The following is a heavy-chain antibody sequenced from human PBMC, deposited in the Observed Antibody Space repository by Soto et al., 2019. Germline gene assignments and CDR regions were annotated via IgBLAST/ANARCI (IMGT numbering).Heavy chain of an antibody. Sequence: EVQLVESGGGLVQPGGSLRLSCAASGFTVSSYRMSWVRQAPGKGLEWISVIYSAGSADFADSVKGRFTISRDNSKNTLYLQMSSLRADDTAVYYCARVHNSSYHYFDYWGQGTLVTVSS. CDR2: IYSAGSA. J-gene: IGHJ4*02. CDR1: GFTVSSYR. V-gene: IGHV3-66*01. D-gene: IGHD6-13*01. CDR3: ARVHNSSYHYFDY.